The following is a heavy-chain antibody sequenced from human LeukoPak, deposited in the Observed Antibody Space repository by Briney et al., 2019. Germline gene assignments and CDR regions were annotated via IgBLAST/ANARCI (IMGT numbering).Heavy chain of an antibody. J-gene: IGHJ6*02. CDR3: ARDYMIVDTAMLSGHYYYYYGMDV. D-gene: IGHD5-18*01. CDR1: GDSVSSNSAA. CDR2: TYYRSKWYN. V-gene: IGHV6-1*01. Sequence: SQTLSLTCAISGDSVSSNSAAWNWIRQSPSRGLEWLGRTYYRSKWYNDYAVSVKSRITINPDTSKNQFSLQLNSVTPEDTAVYYCARDYMIVDTAMLSGHYYYYYGMDVWGQGTTVTVSS.